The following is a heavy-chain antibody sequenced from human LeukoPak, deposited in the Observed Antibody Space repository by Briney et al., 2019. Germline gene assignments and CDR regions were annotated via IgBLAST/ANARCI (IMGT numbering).Heavy chain of an antibody. CDR1: GFTFSSYS. Sequence: GGSLRLSCAASGFTFSSYSMNWVRQAPGKGLEWVSSISSSSSYIYYADSVKGRFTISRDNAKNSLYLQMNSLRAEDTAVYYCARAGGGGLGYFDYWAREPWSPSPQ. CDR3: ARAGGGGLGYFDY. D-gene: IGHD2-15*01. V-gene: IGHV3-21*01. J-gene: IGHJ4*02. CDR2: ISSSSSYI.